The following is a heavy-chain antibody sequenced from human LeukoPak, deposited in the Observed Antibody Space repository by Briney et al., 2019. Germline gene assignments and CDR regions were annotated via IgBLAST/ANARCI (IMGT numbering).Heavy chain of an antibody. D-gene: IGHD6-13*01. CDR2: IDWDDDK. Sequence: TLSLTCTVSGGSISSGDYYWSWIRQPPGKALEWLARIDWDDDKFYSTSLKTRLTISKDTSKNQVVLIMTNMDPVDTATYYCARIKAATGTYGLDVWGQGTTVTVSS. J-gene: IGHJ6*02. CDR3: ARIKAATGTYGLDV. V-gene: IGHV2-70*16. CDR1: GGSISSGDYY.